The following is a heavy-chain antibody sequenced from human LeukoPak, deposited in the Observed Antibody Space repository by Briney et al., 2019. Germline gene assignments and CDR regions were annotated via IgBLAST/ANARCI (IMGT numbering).Heavy chain of an antibody. CDR1: GGSISSYY. D-gene: IGHD3-10*01. J-gene: IGHJ4*02. CDR2: IYYSGST. CDR3: ARTSAGSLAGYYFDY. V-gene: IGHV4-59*01. Sequence: RSETLSLTCTVSGGSISSYYWSWIRQPPGKGLEWIGYIYYSGSTSYNPSLKSRVTISGDTSKNQFSLKLSSVTAADTAVYYCARTSAGSLAGYYFDYWGQGTLVFVSS.